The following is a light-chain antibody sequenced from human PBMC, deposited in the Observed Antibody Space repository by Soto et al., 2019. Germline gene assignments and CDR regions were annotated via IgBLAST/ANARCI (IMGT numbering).Light chain of an antibody. CDR1: QSVSSNY. CDR2: GAT. CDR3: HQYGSSPAT. J-gene: IGKJ1*01. V-gene: IGKV3-20*01. Sequence: VFTQSPGTLYLSPGERASLSCRDSQSVSSNYVAWYQQKPGQAPRLLIYGATSRATGIPDRFSGSGSGTDFTLTISRLEPEDFAVYYCHQYGSSPATFGQGTKVDIK.